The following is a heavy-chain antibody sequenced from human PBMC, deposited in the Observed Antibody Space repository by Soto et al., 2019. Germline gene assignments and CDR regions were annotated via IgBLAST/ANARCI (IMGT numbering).Heavy chain of an antibody. V-gene: IGHV1-18*01. CDR3: ARRIVGADGNWFDP. CDR1: GYTFTSYG. CDR2: ISAYNSNT. D-gene: IGHD1-26*01. Sequence: GASVKVSCKASGYTFTSYGISWVRQAPGQGLEWMGWISAYNSNTNYAQKLQGRVTLTTDTSTSTAYMELRSLRSDDTAVYYCARRIVGADGNWFDPWGQGTLVTVSS. J-gene: IGHJ5*02.